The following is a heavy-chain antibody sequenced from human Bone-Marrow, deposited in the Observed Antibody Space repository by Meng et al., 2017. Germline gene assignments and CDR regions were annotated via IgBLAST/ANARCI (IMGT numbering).Heavy chain of an antibody. CDR3: AKAIRYYYDSSGYYYYYYGMDV. J-gene: IGHJ6*02. D-gene: IGHD3-22*01. CDR2: ISWNSGSI. CDR1: GFTFDDYA. Sequence: SLKISCAASGFTFDDYAMHWVRQAPGKGLEWVSGISWNSGSIGYADSVKGRFTISRDNAKNSLYLQMNSLRAEDTALYYCAKAIRYYYDSSGYYYYYYGMDVWGRGTTVTVSS. V-gene: IGHV3-9*01.